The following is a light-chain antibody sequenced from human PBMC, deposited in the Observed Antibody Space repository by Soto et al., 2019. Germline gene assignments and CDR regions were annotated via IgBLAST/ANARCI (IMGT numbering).Light chain of an antibody. Sequence: QSVLTQPASVSGSPGQSITISCTGTSSDVGGYNYVSWYQQHPGKAPKLMIYDVSNRPSGVSNRFSGSKSGNTASLTISGLQAEDEGDYYCSSYTSSSTLVVFGGGTKVTVL. CDR2: DVS. V-gene: IGLV2-14*01. CDR3: SSYTSSSTLVV. J-gene: IGLJ2*01. CDR1: SSDVGGYNY.